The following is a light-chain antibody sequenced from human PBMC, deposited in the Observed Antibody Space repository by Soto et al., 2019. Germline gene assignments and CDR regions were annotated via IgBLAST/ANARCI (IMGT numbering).Light chain of an antibody. Sequence: DIQMTHSPYTPSASLRDRVTITFRARQSISIRLAWYQQKPGKAPKLLIYKTSSLESGVPSRFSGSGSGTEFTLTISSLQPDDFATYYCQQYNSWPRTFGQGTKVDIK. V-gene: IGKV1-5*03. CDR2: KTS. CDR3: QQYNSWPRT. CDR1: QSISIR. J-gene: IGKJ1*01.